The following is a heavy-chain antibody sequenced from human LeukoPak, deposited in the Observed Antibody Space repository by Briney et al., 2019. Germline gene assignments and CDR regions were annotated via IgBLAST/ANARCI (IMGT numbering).Heavy chain of an antibody. CDR1: GGSFSGYY. D-gene: IGHD6-19*01. Sequence: PSETLSLTCAVYGGSFSGYYWSWIRQPPGQGLEWIGEINHSGSTNYNPSLKSRVTISVDTSKNQFSLKLSSVTAADTAVYYCARLKAVAGMNLPTDYWGQGTLVTVSS. CDR3: ARLKAVAGMNLPTDY. CDR2: INHSGST. V-gene: IGHV4-34*01. J-gene: IGHJ4*02.